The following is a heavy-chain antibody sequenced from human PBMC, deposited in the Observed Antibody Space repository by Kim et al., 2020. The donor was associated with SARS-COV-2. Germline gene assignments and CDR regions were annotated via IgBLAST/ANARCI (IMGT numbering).Heavy chain of an antibody. Sequence: GGSLRLSCAASEFTFSDYSMNWVRQAPGKGLEWVSSISSSSYMYYADSLKGRFIISRDNAKNSLYLQMHSLRAEDTAVYYCARGPRGSGSYYDYWGQGTLVTVSS. CDR3: ARGPRGSGSYYDY. CDR2: ISSSSYM. D-gene: IGHD3-10*01. CDR1: EFTFSDYS. J-gene: IGHJ4*02. V-gene: IGHV3-21*01.